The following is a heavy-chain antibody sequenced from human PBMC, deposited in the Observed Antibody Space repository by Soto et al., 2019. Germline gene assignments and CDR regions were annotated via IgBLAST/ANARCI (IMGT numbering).Heavy chain of an antibody. CDR2: IIPIFGTA. CDR3: ASALSYNWNPRSTDV. V-gene: IGHV1-69*01. CDR1: GGTFSSYA. D-gene: IGHD1-20*01. J-gene: IGHJ4*02. Sequence: QVQLVQSGAEVKKPGSSVKVSCKASGGTFSSYAISWVRQAPGQGLEWMGGIIPIFGTANYAQKFQGRVTITADESTGTDYKEISSLRTEDTAVYYCASALSYNWNPRSTDVWGQLTLVTVSS.